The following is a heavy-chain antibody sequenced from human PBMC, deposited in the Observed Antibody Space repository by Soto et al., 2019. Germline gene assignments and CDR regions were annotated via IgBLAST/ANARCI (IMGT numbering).Heavy chain of an antibody. CDR1: GYTFTGYY. V-gene: IGHV1-24*01. D-gene: IGHD2-15*01. CDR2: FDPEDGET. CDR3: ATVGADIVVVVAATRDYGMDV. Sequence: GASVKVSCKASGYTFTGYYMHWVRQAPGQGLEWMGGFDPEDGETIYAQKFQGRVTMTEDTSTDTAYMELSSLRSEDTAVYYCATVGADIVVVVAATRDYGMDVWGQGTTVTVSS. J-gene: IGHJ6*02.